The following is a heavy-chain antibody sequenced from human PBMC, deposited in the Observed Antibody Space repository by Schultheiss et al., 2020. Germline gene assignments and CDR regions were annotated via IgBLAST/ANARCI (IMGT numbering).Heavy chain of an antibody. CDR2: ISSSGSTI. CDR1: GFTFSSYE. V-gene: IGHV3-48*03. CDR3: AREGQYFDWFSGWDY. Sequence: GGSLRLSCAASGFTFSSYEMNWVRQAPGKGLEWVSYISSSGSTIYYADSVKGRFTISRDNAKNSLYLQMNSLRAEDTAVYYCAREGQYFDWFSGWDYWGQGTLVTVSS. J-gene: IGHJ4*02. D-gene: IGHD3-9*01.